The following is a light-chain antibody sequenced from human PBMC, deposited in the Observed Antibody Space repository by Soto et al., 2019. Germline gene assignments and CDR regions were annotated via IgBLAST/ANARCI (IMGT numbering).Light chain of an antibody. CDR1: ESVGRH. J-gene: IGKJ5*01. CDR3: QQYNNGPAN. CDR2: DAS. Sequence: EVVVTQSPATLSVSPGERATLSCRASESVGRHLAWYHQKPGQAPKLLIFDASTRATGVPARFSGSESGTEFTLTVSRLQSEDIEVYFCQQYNNGPANVGKGTRLAI. V-gene: IGKV3-15*01.